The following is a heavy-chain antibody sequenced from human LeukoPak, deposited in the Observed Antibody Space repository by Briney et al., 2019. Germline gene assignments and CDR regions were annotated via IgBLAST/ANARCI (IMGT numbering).Heavy chain of an antibody. V-gene: IGHV1-2*02. Sequence: ASVKVSCKASGYTFTGYYMHWVQQAPGQGLEWMGWINPNSGGTNYAQKFQGRVTMTRGTSISTAYMELSRLRSDDTAVFYCVRGDRSAWYLPYDYRGQGTLVTVSS. CDR3: VRGDRSAWYLPYDY. J-gene: IGHJ4*02. CDR2: INPNSGGT. D-gene: IGHD6-19*01. CDR1: GYTFTGYY.